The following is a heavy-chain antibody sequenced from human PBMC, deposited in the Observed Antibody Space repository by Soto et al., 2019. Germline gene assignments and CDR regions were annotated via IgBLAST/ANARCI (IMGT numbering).Heavy chain of an antibody. J-gene: IGHJ4*02. D-gene: IGHD3-22*01. V-gene: IGHV5-51*01. CDR3: AREVASYDRSGFFEY. CDR2: IYPGDSDT. Sequence: PLRDSRKGAGYSFTSFWIGCVRQMPGKGLEWMGIIYPGDSDTRYSPSFQGQVTISRDNSKNTLYLQMHSLRADDTAVYYCAREVASYDRSGFFEYWGQGALVTVSS. CDR1: GYSFTSFW.